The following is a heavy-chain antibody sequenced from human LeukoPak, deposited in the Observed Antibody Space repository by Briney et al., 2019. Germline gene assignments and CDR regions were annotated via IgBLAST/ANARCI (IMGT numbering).Heavy chain of an antibody. Sequence: PGRSLRLSCAASGFTFSSYGMHWVRQAPGKGLEWVAVIWYDGRNKNYADSVKGRFTISRDNSKNTLYLQMNSLSAEDTAVYYCAKGGYTYGHFDYWGQGTLVTVSS. D-gene: IGHD5-18*01. CDR3: AKGGYTYGHFDY. V-gene: IGHV3-33*06. J-gene: IGHJ4*02. CDR2: IWYDGRNK. CDR1: GFTFSSYG.